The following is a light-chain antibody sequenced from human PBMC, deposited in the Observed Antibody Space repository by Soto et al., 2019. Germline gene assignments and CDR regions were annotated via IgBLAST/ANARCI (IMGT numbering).Light chain of an antibody. CDR2: AAS. J-gene: IGKJ1*01. V-gene: IGKV1-39*01. Sequence: DLQMTHSPVSLSASVGDRITITCRASHSISTYLNWYQQKPGKAPKLLIYAASSLQSGVPSRFSGSGSGTDFTLTISSLQPEDFATYYCQQSYSTPRTFGQGTKVDIK. CDR1: HSISTY. CDR3: QQSYSTPRT.